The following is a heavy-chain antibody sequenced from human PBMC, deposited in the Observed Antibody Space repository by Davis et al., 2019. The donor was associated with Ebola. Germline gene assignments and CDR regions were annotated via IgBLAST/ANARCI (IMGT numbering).Heavy chain of an antibody. J-gene: IGHJ6*02. Sequence: AASVKVSCKASGYTFTGYYMHWVRQAPGQGLEWMGWINPNSGNTGYAQKFQGRVTMTRNTSISTAYMELSSLRSEDTAVYYCASFRVVGATGPGDYYYGMDVWGQGTTVTVSS. D-gene: IGHD1-26*01. CDR1: GYTFTGYY. CDR3: ASFRVVGATGPGDYYYGMDV. CDR2: INPNSGNT. V-gene: IGHV1-8*02.